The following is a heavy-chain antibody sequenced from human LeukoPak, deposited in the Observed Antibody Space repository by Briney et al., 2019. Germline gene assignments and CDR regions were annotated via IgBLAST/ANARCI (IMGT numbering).Heavy chain of an antibody. Sequence: SETLSLACTVSGGSISSYYWSWIRQPPGKGLEWTGYIYYSGSTNYNPSLKSRVTISVDTSKNQFSLKLSSVTAADTAVYYCARVGGSGSYYESWFDPWGQGTLVTVSS. D-gene: IGHD3-10*01. CDR3: ARVGGSGSYYESWFDP. J-gene: IGHJ5*02. CDR1: GGSISSYY. V-gene: IGHV4-59*12. CDR2: IYYSGST.